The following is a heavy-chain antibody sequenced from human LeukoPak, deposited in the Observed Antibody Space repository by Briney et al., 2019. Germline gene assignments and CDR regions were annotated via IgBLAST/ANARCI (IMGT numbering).Heavy chain of an antibody. J-gene: IGHJ5*02. CDR3: ARDVSSGWYNWFDP. Sequence: PSETLSLTCAVSGGSISSGGYSWSWIRQPPGKGLEWIGYIYHSGSTYYNPSLKSRVTISEDTSKNQFSLNLSSVTAADTAVYYCARDVSSGWYNWFDPWGQGTLVTVSS. V-gene: IGHV4-30-2*01. CDR2: IYHSGST. D-gene: IGHD6-19*01. CDR1: GGSISSGGYS.